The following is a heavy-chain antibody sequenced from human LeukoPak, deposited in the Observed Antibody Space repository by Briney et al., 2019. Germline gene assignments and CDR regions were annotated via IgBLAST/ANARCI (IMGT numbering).Heavy chain of an antibody. J-gene: IGHJ3*02. CDR1: GFTFSIYG. D-gene: IGHD3-22*01. V-gene: IGHV3-33*01. CDR2: IWYDGSKK. CDR3: ARAQDYDSSGYVDAFDM. Sequence: PGGSLRLSCAAPGFTFSIYGMHWVRQAPGKGLEWVAVIWYDGSKKYYADSVKGRFTISRDNSKNTLYLQMNSLRVEDTGVYYCARAQDYDSSGYVDAFDMWGQGTMVTVSS.